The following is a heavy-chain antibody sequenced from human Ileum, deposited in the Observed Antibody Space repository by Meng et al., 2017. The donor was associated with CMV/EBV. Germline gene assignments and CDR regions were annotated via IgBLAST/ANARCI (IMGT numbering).Heavy chain of an antibody. D-gene: IGHD3-10*01. CDR2: IYTGEAT. V-gene: IGHV4-4*07. J-gene: IGHJ4*02. CDR3: ARGETVRGFEY. Sequence: PSSTLSLTGTISSGVTSSCYRNCVRGPAGKGGEWIGRIYTGEATDYHPTIKIRVTMSVDTSKIQFFLNLSSVTAADTDVYYCARGETVRGFEYWGQGILVTVSS. CDR1: SGVTSSCY.